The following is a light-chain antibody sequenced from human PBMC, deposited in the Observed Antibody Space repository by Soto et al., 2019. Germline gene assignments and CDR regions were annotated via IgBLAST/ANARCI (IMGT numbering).Light chain of an antibody. Sequence: EIVMTQSPATLSVSPGERATLSCRDSQSVSSNLAWYQQKPGQAPRLLIYGASTRATGIPARFSGGGSGTEFTLTISSLQSEDFAVYYCQQYNNWPPLTFGGGTKVEIK. CDR2: GAS. V-gene: IGKV3-15*01. CDR1: QSVSSN. CDR3: QQYNNWPPLT. J-gene: IGKJ4*01.